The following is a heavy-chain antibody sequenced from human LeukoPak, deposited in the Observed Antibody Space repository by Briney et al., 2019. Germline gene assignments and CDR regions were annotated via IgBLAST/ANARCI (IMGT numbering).Heavy chain of an antibody. V-gene: IGHV4-4*07. D-gene: IGHD4-17*01. CDR3: VRLAYGDYFFDS. CDR2: IYSSGST. J-gene: IGHJ5*01. CDR1: GGSISSYF. Sequence: ASETLSLTCTVSGGSISSYFWSWIRQPAGKGLQWIGRIYSSGSTNYNPSLKSRVIMPVDTSKNQFSLKLRSVIAADTAVYYCVRLAYGDYFFDSWGQGTLVTVSS.